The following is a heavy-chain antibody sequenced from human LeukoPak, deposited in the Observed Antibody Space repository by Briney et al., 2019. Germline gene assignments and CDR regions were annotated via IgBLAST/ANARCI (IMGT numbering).Heavy chain of an antibody. V-gene: IGHV1-69*04. D-gene: IGHD3-22*01. CDR2: IIPILGIA. CDR1: GGTFSRYD. Sequence: SVKVSCKASGGTFSRYDINWVRQAPGQRLEWMGRIIPILGIANYAQKFQGRVTITADESTSTAYMELSSLRSEDTAVYYCARGLRYYYDSSGYYYPYWGQGTLVTVSS. CDR3: ARGLRYYYDSSGYYYPY. J-gene: IGHJ4*02.